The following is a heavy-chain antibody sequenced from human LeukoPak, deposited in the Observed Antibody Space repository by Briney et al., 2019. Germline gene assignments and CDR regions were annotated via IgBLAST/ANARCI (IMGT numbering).Heavy chain of an antibody. CDR1: GLTFSSYG. J-gene: IGHJ5*02. V-gene: IGHV3-30*18. D-gene: IGHD2-21*01. CDR3: AKDRRLIELSYWFDP. Sequence: GGSLRLSCAASGLTFSSYGMHWVRQPPGKGLEWVAVISYDGSNKYYADSVKGRFTISRDNSKNTLYLQMNSLRGEDTAVYYCAKDRRLIELSYWFDPWGQGTLVTVSS. CDR2: ISYDGSNK.